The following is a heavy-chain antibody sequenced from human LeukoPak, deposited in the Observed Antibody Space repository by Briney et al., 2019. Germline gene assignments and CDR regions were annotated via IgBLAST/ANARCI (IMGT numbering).Heavy chain of an antibody. V-gene: IGHV3-20*04. D-gene: IGHD2-8*01. J-gene: IGHJ4*02. CDR1: GHSFRIFG. CDR3: PRQQRIRHCGNCVCVEGSYFDY. CDR2: LSRNGSNT. Sequence: GGSLRLSCAATGHSFRIFGMNWVRQAPGKGLEWVSGLSRNGSNTVYADTVKGRFTVPRDNHNKTIYVEMNSQRFEDTGVYFCPRQQRIRHCGNCVCVEGSYFDYWGQGSLVTVSS.